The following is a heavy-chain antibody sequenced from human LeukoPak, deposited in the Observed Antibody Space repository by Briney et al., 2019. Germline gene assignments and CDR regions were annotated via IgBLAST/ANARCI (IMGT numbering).Heavy chain of an antibody. CDR1: GGSFSGYY. D-gene: IGHD6-19*01. CDR2: INHSGST. J-gene: IGHJ4*02. CDR3: ASGALPVAGTAPPFDY. Sequence: PETLSLTCAVYGGSFSGYYWSWIRQPPGKGLEWIGEINHSGSTNYNPSLKSRVTISVDTSKNQFSLKLSSVTAADTAVYYCASGALPVAGTAPPFDYWGQGTLVTVSS. V-gene: IGHV4-34*01.